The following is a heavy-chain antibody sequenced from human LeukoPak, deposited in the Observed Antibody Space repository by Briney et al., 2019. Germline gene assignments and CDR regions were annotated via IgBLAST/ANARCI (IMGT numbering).Heavy chain of an antibody. CDR3: VRHKRHGSGRQIDAVDV. J-gene: IGHJ3*01. V-gene: IGHV4-39*01. CDR1: GGSISSSVYY. Sequence: SETLSLTCTVSGGSISSSVYYWGWIRQPPGKRLEWIGSIYFIGSTYYNPSLKSRVTVSLDTPNNQFSLKLSSATAADTAFYYCVRHKRHGSGRQIDAVDVWGQGTMVIVSS. D-gene: IGHD3-10*01. CDR2: IYFIGST.